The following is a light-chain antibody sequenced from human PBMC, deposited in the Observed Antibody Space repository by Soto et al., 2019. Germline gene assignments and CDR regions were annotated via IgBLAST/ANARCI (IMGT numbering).Light chain of an antibody. CDR3: QSHDSSLHASV. CDR1: SSNIGAGYD. V-gene: IGLV1-40*01. CDR2: GNT. Sequence: QSVLTQPPSVSGAPGQRVTISCTGSSSNIGAGYDVHWYLQLPGTAPKLHIYGNTNRPSGVPDRFSGSKSGSSASLAITGLQAEDEADYYCQSHDSSLHASVFGTGTRSPS. J-gene: IGLJ1*01.